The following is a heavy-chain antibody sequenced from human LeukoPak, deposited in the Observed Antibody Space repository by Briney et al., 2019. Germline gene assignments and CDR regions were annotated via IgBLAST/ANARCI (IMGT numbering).Heavy chain of an antibody. CDR1: GFTFSSYS. CDR3: ARVPGDY. V-gene: IGHV3-21*01. CDR2: ISRSSSDI. J-gene: IGHJ4*02. Sequence: GGSLRLSCAASGFTFSSYSMNWVRQAPGKGLEWVSSISRSSSDIYYADSVKGRFTISRDNAKNSLYLQMNSLRAEDTAVYYCARVPGDYWGQGTLVIVSS.